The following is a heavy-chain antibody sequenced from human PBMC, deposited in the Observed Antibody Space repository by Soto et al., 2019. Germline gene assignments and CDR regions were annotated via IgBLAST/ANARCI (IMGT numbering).Heavy chain of an antibody. CDR2: IWYDGSNK. J-gene: IGHJ4*02. Sequence: GGSLRLSCAASGFTFSSYGMHWVRQAPGKGLEGVAVIWYDGSNKYYADSVKGRFTISRDNSKNTLYLQMTRLRAGGTAGCSCAKKLEGYDYGGQGTLVTVSS. CDR3: AKKLEGYDY. D-gene: IGHD5-12*01. CDR1: GFTFSSYG. V-gene: IGHV3-33*06.